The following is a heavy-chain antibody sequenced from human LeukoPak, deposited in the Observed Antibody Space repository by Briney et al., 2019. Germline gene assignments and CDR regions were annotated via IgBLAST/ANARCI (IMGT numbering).Heavy chain of an antibody. Sequence: SETLSLTCTVSGGSISSGSYYWSWIRQPAGKGLEWIGRIYTSGSTNYNPSLKSRVTISVDTSKNQFSLKLSSVTAADTAVYYCARASTLGYCSGGSCYDYYYMDVWGKGTTVTVSS. CDR3: ARASTLGYCSGGSCYDYYYMDV. J-gene: IGHJ6*03. D-gene: IGHD2-15*01. CDR2: IYTSGST. CDR1: GGSISSGSYY. V-gene: IGHV4-61*02.